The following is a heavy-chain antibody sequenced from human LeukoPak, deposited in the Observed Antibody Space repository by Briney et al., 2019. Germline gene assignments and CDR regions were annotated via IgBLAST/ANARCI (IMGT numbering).Heavy chain of an antibody. CDR3: AKGPMNWYLVTAYFQH. CDR2: MSYDGSNY. V-gene: IGHV3-30*18. J-gene: IGHJ1*01. D-gene: IGHD1-1*01. CDR1: GFTFSNYG. Sequence: PGGSLRLSCAASGFTFSNYGMHWVRQAPGKGLEWVAVMSYDGSNYDYADSVKGRFTISRDNSKNTLYLQMNSLRAEDSAVYYCAKGPMNWYLVTAYFQHWGQGTVVTVSS.